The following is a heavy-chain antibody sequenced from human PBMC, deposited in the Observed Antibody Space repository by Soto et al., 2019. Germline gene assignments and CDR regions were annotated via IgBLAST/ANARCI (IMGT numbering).Heavy chain of an antibody. V-gene: IGHV1-69*01. CDR1: GGTFSSYA. D-gene: IGHD2-2*01. CDR2: IIPISETT. Sequence: QVQLVQSGAEVKKPGSSEKGSCKASGGTFSSYANSWLRQAPGQGLECMGGIIPISETTNYAQKFQGRVTITACESKSTAYMELSSLRSEDTAVYYCARSQGSSTSLEIYYYYYYGMDVWGQGTTVTVSS. J-gene: IGHJ6*02. CDR3: ARSQGSSTSLEIYYYYYYGMDV.